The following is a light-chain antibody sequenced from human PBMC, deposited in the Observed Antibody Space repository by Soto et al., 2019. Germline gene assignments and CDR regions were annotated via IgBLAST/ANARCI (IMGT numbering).Light chain of an antibody. Sequence: IELTGAQGTLSLSPWEIAYLSCSAGQCLSSSNYLAWYQQRPGQAPRLLIYGASTRATGIPARFSGSGSGTEFTLTISSLQSEDFAAYYCQLYNYWPGTFAQVTRVDIK. CDR1: QCLSSSNY. CDR3: QLYNYWPGT. CDR2: GAS. V-gene: IGKV3-15*01. J-gene: IGKJ1*01.